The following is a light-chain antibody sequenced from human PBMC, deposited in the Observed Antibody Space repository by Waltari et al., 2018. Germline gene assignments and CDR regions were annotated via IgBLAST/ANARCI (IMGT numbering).Light chain of an antibody. CDR3: QQYDISPLT. V-gene: IGKV3-20*01. Sequence: EIVLTPSPGTLSLSPGERAPFPCRASQTVRTTYLAWYQQKPGQAPTLLIYGASSRATGIPDRFSGSGSGTDFSLTISSLEPEDFAVYYCQQYDISPLTFGGGTKVEIK. J-gene: IGKJ4*01. CDR2: GAS. CDR1: QTVRTTY.